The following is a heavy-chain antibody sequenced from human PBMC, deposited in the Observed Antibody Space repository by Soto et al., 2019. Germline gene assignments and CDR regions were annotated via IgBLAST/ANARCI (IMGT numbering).Heavy chain of an antibody. V-gene: IGHV4-59*01. CDR2: IYYSGST. J-gene: IGHJ6*02. CDR3: ARDRQRGKAGMDV. D-gene: IGHD3-10*01. Sequence: SETLSLTCTVSGGSISSYYWSWIRQPPGKGLEWIGYIYYSGSTNYNPSLKSRVTISVDTSKNQFSLKLSSVTAADTAVYYCARDRQRGKAGMDVWGQGTTVTVSS. CDR1: GGSISSYY.